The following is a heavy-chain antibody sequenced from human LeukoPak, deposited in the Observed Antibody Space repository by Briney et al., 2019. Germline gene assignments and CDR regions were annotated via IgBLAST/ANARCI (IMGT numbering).Heavy chain of an antibody. J-gene: IGHJ6*03. CDR1: GATFSSYA. CDR3: ARESDYYYYYYMDV. Sequence: SVKVSCKASGATFSSYAISWVRQAPGQGLEWMGRIIPIFGTANYAQKFQGRVTITTDESTSTAYMELSSLRSEDTAVYYCARESDYYYYYYMDVWGKGTTVTVSS. V-gene: IGHV1-69*05. CDR2: IIPIFGTA.